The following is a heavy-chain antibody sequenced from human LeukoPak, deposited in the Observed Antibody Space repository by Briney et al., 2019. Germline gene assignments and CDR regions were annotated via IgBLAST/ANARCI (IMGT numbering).Heavy chain of an antibody. CDR2: FSYSSNTI. D-gene: IGHD3-22*01. V-gene: IGHV3-48*01. Sequence: GGSLRLSCAASGFNFRIYSMKWVRQAPGKGLEGISYFSYSSNTIYYADSVKGRFTISRDNAKNSLYLQMNNLRAEDTAVYYCARDPPRFYYDSSAFSRDYYYYMDVWGKGTTVTISS. J-gene: IGHJ6*03. CDR3: ARDPPRFYYDSSAFSRDYYYYMDV. CDR1: GFNFRIYS.